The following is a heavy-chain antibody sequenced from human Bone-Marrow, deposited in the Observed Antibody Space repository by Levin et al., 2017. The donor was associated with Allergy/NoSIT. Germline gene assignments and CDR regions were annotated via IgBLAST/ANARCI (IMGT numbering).Heavy chain of an antibody. Sequence: GGSLRLSCAASGFTFSSYEMNWVRQAPGKGLEWVSYISSSGSTIYYADSVKGRFTISRDNAKNSLYLQMNSLRAEDTAVYYCAREGSTPYYGMDVWGQGTTVTVSS. CDR3: AREGSTPYYGMDV. CDR1: GFTFSSYE. CDR2: ISSSGSTI. J-gene: IGHJ6*02. V-gene: IGHV3-48*03.